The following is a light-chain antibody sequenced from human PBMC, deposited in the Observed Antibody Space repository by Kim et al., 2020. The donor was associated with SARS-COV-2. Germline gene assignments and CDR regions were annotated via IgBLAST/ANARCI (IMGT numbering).Light chain of an antibody. V-gene: IGKV1-6*01. CDR3: LQDYNYPWT. J-gene: IGKJ1*01. CDR1: QGIRND. Sequence: ASVGDRVTITCRASQGIRNDLGWYQQKPGKAPKLLIYAASSLQSGVPSRFGGSGSGTDFTLNISSLQPEDFATYYCLQDYNYPWTFGQGTKVDIK. CDR2: AAS.